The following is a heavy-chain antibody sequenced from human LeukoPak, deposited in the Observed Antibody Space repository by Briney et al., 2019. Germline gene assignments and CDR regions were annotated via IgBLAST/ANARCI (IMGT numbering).Heavy chain of an antibody. V-gene: IGHV4-34*01. D-gene: IGHD1-26*01. J-gene: IGHJ4*02. CDR1: GGSFSGYY. CDR3: ARGDSGSYYGAFDY. Sequence: PSETLSLTCAVYGGSFSGYYWTWIRQPPRKGPEWIGKINHSGSTNYNPSLKSRVTISLDTSKNQFSLKLSSVTAADTAVYYCARGDSGSYYGAFDYWGQGTLVTVPS. CDR2: INHSGST.